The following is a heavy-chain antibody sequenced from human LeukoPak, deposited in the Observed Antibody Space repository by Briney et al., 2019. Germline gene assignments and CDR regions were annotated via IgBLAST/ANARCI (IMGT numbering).Heavy chain of an antibody. D-gene: IGHD6-6*01. CDR3: ARLYSSSPYAHFDY. CDR1: GASISSYY. Sequence: SETLSLTCTVSGASISSYYWSWIRQPPGKGLEWIGCIYSSGSTSYNPSLKSRDTISVDTSKNQFSLKLSSVTAADTAIYYCARLYSSSPYAHFDYWGRGTLVTVSS. V-gene: IGHV4-59*08. J-gene: IGHJ4*02. CDR2: IYSSGST.